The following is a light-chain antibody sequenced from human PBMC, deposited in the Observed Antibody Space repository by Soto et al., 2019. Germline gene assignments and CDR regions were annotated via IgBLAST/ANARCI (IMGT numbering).Light chain of an antibody. CDR2: GAS. V-gene: IGKV3D-20*02. Sequence: EIVLTQSPGTLSLSPGERATLSCRASQSVSSNNLAWYQQRPGQAPRVVIYGASTRATGIPERFSGSGSGTDFTLTISILESEDFAVYYCQQRSIWPPMYTFGQGTKLEIK. J-gene: IGKJ2*01. CDR1: QSVSSNN. CDR3: QQRSIWPPMYT.